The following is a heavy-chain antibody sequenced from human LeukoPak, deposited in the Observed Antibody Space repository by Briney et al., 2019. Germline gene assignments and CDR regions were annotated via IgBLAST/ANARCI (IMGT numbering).Heavy chain of an antibody. D-gene: IGHD2-2*01. CDR1: GYTFTSYG. CDR3: AKAYQLLFFVDAFDI. V-gene: IGHV3-23*01. CDR2: ISGSGGST. Sequence: SCKASGYTFTSYGISWVRQAPGKGLEWVSAISGSGGSTYYADSVKGRFTISRDNSKNTLYLQMNSLRAEDTAVYYCAKAYQLLFFVDAFDIWGQGTMVTVSS. J-gene: IGHJ3*02.